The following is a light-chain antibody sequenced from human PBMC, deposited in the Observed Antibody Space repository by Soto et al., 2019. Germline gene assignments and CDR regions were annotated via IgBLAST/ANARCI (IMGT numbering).Light chain of an antibody. J-gene: IGKJ1*01. CDR3: QQCNSYPWT. CDR2: DAS. CDR1: ESINNW. Sequence: DIQMTQSPSTLSASVGDRVTITCRASESINNWLAWYQQKPGKAPELLISDASSLESGVPSRFSGSGSGTEFTLTISSLQPDDFATYYCQQCNSYPWTFGQGTKVDI. V-gene: IGKV1-5*01.